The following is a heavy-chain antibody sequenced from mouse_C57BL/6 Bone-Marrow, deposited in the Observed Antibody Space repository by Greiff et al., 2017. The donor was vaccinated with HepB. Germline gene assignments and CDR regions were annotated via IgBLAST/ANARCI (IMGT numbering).Heavy chain of an antibody. CDR1: GFTFSNYW. D-gene: IGHD2-4*01. V-gene: IGHV6-3*01. Sequence: EVKLMESGGGLVQPGGSMKLSCVASGFTFSNYWMNWVRQSPEKGLEWVAQIRLKSDNYATHYAESVKGRFTISRDDSKSSVYLQMNNLRAEDTGMYYCTEDDYALFDYWGQGTTLTVSS. CDR2: IRLKSDNYAT. CDR3: TEDDYALFDY. J-gene: IGHJ2*01.